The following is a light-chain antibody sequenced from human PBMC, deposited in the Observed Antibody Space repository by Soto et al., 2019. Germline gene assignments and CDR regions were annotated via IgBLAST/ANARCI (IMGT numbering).Light chain of an antibody. J-gene: IGKJ2*01. Sequence: DIQMTQSPSSLSASLGDRVTITCRASQGVGSWLAWYQQKPGRAPNLLIYAASSLHSGVPSRFSGSGSEAEFTLTINSLQPEDFATYYCLQTSSFPYTFGQWTKLEIK. CDR1: QGVGSW. CDR3: LQTSSFPYT. CDR2: AAS. V-gene: IGKV1D-12*01.